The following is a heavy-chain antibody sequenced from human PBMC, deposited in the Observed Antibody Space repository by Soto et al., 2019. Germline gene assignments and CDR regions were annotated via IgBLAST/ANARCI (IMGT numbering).Heavy chain of an antibody. J-gene: IGHJ6*02. V-gene: IGHV1-69*04. CDR3: ARDPARYSGYDLGNYYYYGMDV. CDR1: GYTFIRYG. Sequence: GASVKVSCKASGYTFIRYGITWVRQAPGQGLEWMGRIIPILGIANYAQKFQGRVTITADKSTSTAYMELSSLRSEDTAVYYCARDPARYSGYDLGNYYYYGMDVWGQGTTVTVSS. CDR2: IIPILGIA. D-gene: IGHD5-12*01.